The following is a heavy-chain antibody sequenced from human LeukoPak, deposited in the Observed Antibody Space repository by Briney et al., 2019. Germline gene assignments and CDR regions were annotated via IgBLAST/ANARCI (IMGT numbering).Heavy chain of an antibody. J-gene: IGHJ6*03. V-gene: IGHV3-11*01. CDR1: GFTFSDYY. Sequence: GGSLRLSCAASGFTFSDYYMSWIRQAPGKGREGVSYISSSGSTIYYADSVKGRFTISRDNAKNSLYLQMNSLRAEDTAVYYCARMSSSWYRIYYYYYYMDVWGKGTTVTVSS. D-gene: IGHD6-13*01. CDR3: ARMSSSWYRIYYYYYYMDV. CDR2: ISSSGSTI.